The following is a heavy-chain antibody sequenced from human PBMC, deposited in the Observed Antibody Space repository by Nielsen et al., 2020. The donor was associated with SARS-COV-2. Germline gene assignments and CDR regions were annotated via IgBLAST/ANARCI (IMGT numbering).Heavy chain of an antibody. J-gene: IGHJ6*02. CDR3: AREKAGYYGMDV. Sequence: SETLSLTCTVSGGSISSSSYYWGWIRQPPGKGLEWIGSIYYSGSTYYNPSFKSRVTISVDTSKNQFSLKLSSVTAADTAVYYCAREKAGYYGMDVWGQGTTVTVSS. CDR2: IYYSGST. D-gene: IGHD6-19*01. CDR1: GGSISSSSYY. V-gene: IGHV4-39*02.